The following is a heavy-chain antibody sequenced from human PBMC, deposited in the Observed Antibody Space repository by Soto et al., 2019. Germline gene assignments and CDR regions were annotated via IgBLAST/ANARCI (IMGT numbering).Heavy chain of an antibody. Sequence: EASVKVSCKASGGTFSSYAISWVRQAPGQGLEWMGGIIPIFGTANYAQKFQGRVTITADESTSTAYMELSSLRSEDTAVYYCARGRDYYDSSGYYRPLDAFDIWGQGTMGTGS. D-gene: IGHD3-22*01. J-gene: IGHJ3*02. CDR1: GGTFSSYA. CDR2: IIPIFGTA. CDR3: ARGRDYYDSSGYYRPLDAFDI. V-gene: IGHV1-69*13.